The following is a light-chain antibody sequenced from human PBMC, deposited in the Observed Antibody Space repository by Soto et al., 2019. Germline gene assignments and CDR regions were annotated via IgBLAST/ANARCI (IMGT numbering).Light chain of an antibody. J-gene: IGKJ2*01. CDR3: QQSYSSPYT. CDR1: QSISKN. V-gene: IGKV1-39*01. Sequence: DIQMTQSPASLSASVGDRVTITCRASQSISKNLNWYQHRLGKAPQVLLYSASDSQIGVPSRFSASGSGTDFTLIISGLQPEDFATYYCQQSYSSPYTFGQGTKLEIK. CDR2: SAS.